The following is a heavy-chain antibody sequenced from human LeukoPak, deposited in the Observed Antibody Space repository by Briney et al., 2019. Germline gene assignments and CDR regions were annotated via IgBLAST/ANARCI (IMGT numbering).Heavy chain of an antibody. CDR3: AKELLYSGSYYSFDY. V-gene: IGHV3-23*01. CDR2: ISGSAGYT. D-gene: IGHD1-26*01. CDR1: GFTFSNCA. J-gene: IGHJ4*02. Sequence: GGSLRLSCAASGFTFSNCAMSWVRQAPGQGREWVSAISGSAGYTYYADSVKGRFSISRDNSKNTLYLQLNSLRAEDTAVYYCAKELLYSGSYYSFDYWGQGTLVTVSS.